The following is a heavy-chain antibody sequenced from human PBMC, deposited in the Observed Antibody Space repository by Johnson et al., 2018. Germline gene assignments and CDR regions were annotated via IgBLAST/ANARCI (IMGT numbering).Heavy chain of an antibody. V-gene: IGHV4-59*01. D-gene: IGHD3-10*02. CDR2: IYYTGSP. CDR1: GDSISRYF. J-gene: IGHJ4*02. CDR3: AGLFTPFDYCGS. Sequence: QVQLQESGPGLVKPSETLSLTCTVSGDSISRYFWTWIRQPPGTGLEWLGYIYYTGSPNYKPSLERRVAIHLDPSKNQFSLNLTSVTAADTAVYYCAGLFTPFDYCGSWGQGTLVTVSS.